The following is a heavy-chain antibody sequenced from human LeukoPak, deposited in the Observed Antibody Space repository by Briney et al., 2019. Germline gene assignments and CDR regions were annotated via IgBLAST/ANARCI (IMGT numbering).Heavy chain of an antibody. V-gene: IGHV4-38-2*02. CDR2: IYHSGST. CDR1: GYSISSGYY. D-gene: IGHD3-10*01. J-gene: IGHJ4*02. CDR3: ARDLTYYYGSGSSPPLGYFDY. Sequence: SETLSLTCTVSGYSISSGYYWGWIRQPPGKGLEWIGSIYHSGSTYYNPSLKSRVTISVDTSKNQFSLKLSSVTAADTAVYYCARDLTYYYGSGSSPPLGYFDYWGQGTLVTVPS.